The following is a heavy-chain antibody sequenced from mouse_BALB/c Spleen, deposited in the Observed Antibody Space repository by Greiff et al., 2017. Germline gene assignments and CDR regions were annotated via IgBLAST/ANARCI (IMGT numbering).Heavy chain of an antibody. J-gene: IGHJ4*01. V-gene: IGHV14-3*02. CDR2: IDPANGNT. Sequence: EVKLMESGAELVKPGASVKLSCTASGFNIKDTYMHWVKQRPEQGLEWIGRIDPANGNTKYDPKFQGKATITADTSSNTAYLQLSSLTSEDTAVYYCATLDGDAMDYWGQGTSVTVSS. CDR3: ATLDGDAMDY. D-gene: IGHD2-3*01. CDR1: GFNIKDTY.